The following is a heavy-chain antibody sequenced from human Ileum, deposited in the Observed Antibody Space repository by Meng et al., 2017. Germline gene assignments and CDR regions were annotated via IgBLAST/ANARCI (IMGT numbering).Heavy chain of an antibody. V-gene: IGHV3-73*02. J-gene: IGHJ4*02. CDR2: IRSKANNYAT. Sequence: VPGWESGRGLVQPWGSLKLSCEASGFSFSDSSIHWVRQASGKGLEWVGHIRSKANNYATAYAASVKGRFTISRDESKNTAYLQMSSLKTEDTAVYYCTRLYSAGWGQGTLVTVSS. CDR1: GFSFSDSS. D-gene: IGHD6-13*01. CDR3: TRLYSAG.